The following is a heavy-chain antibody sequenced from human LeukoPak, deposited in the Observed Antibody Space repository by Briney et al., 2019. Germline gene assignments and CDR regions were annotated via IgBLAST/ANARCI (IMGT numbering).Heavy chain of an antibody. CDR3: ARDQSGQWELRSGWWFDP. J-gene: IGHJ5*02. D-gene: IGHD1-26*01. CDR2: IIPIFGTA. V-gene: IGHV1-69*01. CDR1: GGTFSSYA. Sequence: GSSVKVSCKASGGTFSSYAISWVRQAPGQGLEWMGGIIPIFGTANYAQKFQGRVTITADESTTTDYMELSSLRSDDTAVYYCARDQSGQWELRSGWWFDPWGQGTLVTVSS.